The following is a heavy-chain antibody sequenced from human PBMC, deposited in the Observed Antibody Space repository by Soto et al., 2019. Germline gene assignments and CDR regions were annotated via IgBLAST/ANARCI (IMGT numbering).Heavy chain of an antibody. D-gene: IGHD3-10*01. CDR1: GGSISSGGYY. J-gene: IGHJ6*02. V-gene: IGHV4-31*03. CDR2: IYYSGST. CDR3: ARDLRYYYGSAPGYYYGMDV. Sequence: LSLTCTVSGGSISSGGYYWSWIRQHPGKGLEWIGYIYYSGSTYYNPSLKSRVTISVDTSKNQFSLKLSSVTAADTAVYYCARDLRYYYGSAPGYYYGMDVWGQGTTVTVSS.